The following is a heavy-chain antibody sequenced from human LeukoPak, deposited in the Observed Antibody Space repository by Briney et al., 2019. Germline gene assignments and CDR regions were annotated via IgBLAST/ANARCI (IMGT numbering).Heavy chain of an antibody. CDR1: GGSISSSRDY. D-gene: IGHD3-10*01. J-gene: IGHJ3*02. Sequence: SETLSLTCTVSGGSISSSRDYWDWIRQPPGKGLEWIGSISYTGITYYNPSLKSRVTISVDTSKNQFSLKLSSVTAADTAVYYCARNPYYYDSGSHYNSAFDIWGQGTLVTVSS. CDR2: ISYTGIT. V-gene: IGHV4-39*01. CDR3: ARNPYYYDSGSHYNSAFDI.